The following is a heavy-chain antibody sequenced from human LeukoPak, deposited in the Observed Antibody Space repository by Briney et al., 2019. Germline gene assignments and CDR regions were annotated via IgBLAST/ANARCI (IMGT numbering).Heavy chain of an antibody. CDR2: TYHSGST. CDR1: GYSISSGYY. Sequence: NTSETLSLTCAVSGYSISSGYYWGRIRQPPGKGLEWIGSTYHSGSTYYNPSLKSRVTISVDTSKNQFSLKLSSVTAADTAVYYCARLRGGPAEVDYWGQGTLVTVSS. D-gene: IGHD3-10*01. J-gene: IGHJ4*02. V-gene: IGHV4-38-2*01. CDR3: ARLRGGPAEVDY.